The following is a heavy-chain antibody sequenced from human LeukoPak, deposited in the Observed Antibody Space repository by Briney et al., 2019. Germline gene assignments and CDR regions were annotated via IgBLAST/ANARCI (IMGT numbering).Heavy chain of an antibody. CDR2: ISGSGGST. J-gene: IGHJ5*02. CDR1: GFTFSSYA. D-gene: IGHD6-6*01. CDR3: AKDRSYSSSSDWFDP. Sequence: PGGSLRLSCAASGFTFSSYAMSWVRQAPGKGLEWVSAISGSGGSTYYADSVKGRFTISRDNSKNTLYLQMNSLRAEDTAVYYCAKDRSYSSSSDWFDPWGQGTLVTVSS. V-gene: IGHV3-23*01.